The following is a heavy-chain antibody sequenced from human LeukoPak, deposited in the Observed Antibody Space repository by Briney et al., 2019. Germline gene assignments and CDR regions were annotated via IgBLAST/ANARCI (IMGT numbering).Heavy chain of an antibody. J-gene: IGHJ4*02. CDR3: ATCSSTSCYKGGLDY. CDR2: INPSGGST. CDR1: GYTFTSYY. Sequence: ASVKVSCKASGYTFTSYYMHWLRQAPGQGLEWMGIINPSGGSTSYAQKFQGRVTMTRDTSTSTVYMELSSLRSEDTAVYYCATCSSTSCYKGGLDYWGQGTLVTVSS. D-gene: IGHD2-2*02. V-gene: IGHV1-46*01.